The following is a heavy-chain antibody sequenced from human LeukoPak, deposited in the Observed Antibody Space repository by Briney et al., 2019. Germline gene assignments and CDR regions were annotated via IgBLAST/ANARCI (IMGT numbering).Heavy chain of an antibody. Sequence: SETLSLTCTVSGGSISSSSYYWGWIRQPPGKGLEWIGSIYYSGSTYYNPSLKSRVTISVDTSKNQFPLKLSSVTAADTAVYYCANTILGDYYYYYMDVWGKGTTVTVSS. CDR1: GGSISSSSYY. D-gene: IGHD3-3*01. CDR3: ANTILGDYYYYYMDV. CDR2: IYYSGST. V-gene: IGHV4-39*01. J-gene: IGHJ6*03.